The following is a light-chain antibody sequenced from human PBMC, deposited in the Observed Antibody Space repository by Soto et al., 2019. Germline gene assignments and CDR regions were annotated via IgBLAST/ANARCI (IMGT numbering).Light chain of an antibody. CDR1: QSVLYTSNGNNF. J-gene: IGKJ1*01. CDR2: WAS. CDR3: QQYYSSPWT. Sequence: IVMTQSPASLAVSLGERATINCKSSQSVLYTSNGNNFLAWYQQKPGQPPNLLIYWASTRESGVPDRFSGSGSGTDFTLTISSLQAEDVAVYYCQQYYSSPWTFGQGTKVEIK. V-gene: IGKV4-1*01.